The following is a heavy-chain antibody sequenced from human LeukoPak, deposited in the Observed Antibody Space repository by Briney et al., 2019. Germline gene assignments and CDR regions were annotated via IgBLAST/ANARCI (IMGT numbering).Heavy chain of an antibody. CDR3: AKGSGSGWYGWFAP. CDR1: GFSFSDSA. Sequence: PGGSLRLSCAASGFSFSDSAMYWARQAPGKGLEWVSSIEASGGPTYYADSVKGRFTISRDNSKNTFYLQMNSLRAEDTAVYYCAKGSGSGWYGWFAPWGQGTLVTVSS. D-gene: IGHD6-19*01. J-gene: IGHJ5*02. V-gene: IGHV3-23*01. CDR2: IEASGGPT.